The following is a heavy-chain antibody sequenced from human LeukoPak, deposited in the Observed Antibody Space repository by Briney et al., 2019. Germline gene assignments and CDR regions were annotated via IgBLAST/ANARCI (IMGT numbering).Heavy chain of an antibody. Sequence: SETLSLTCTVSGGSVTGYYWSWIRQPAGNGLEWIGRIYTSGNTNYNPSLKSRVTMSVDTSKNQFSLKLSSVTAADTAVYYCTRGRYCSGNSCFGNDYWGQGTLVTVSS. CDR2: IYTSGNT. J-gene: IGHJ4*02. V-gene: IGHV4-4*07. D-gene: IGHD2-15*01. CDR1: GGSVTGYY. CDR3: TRGRYCSGNSCFGNDY.